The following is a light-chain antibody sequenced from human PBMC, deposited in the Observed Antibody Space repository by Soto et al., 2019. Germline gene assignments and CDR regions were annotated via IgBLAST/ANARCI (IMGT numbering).Light chain of an antibody. J-gene: IGKJ2*01. V-gene: IGKV1-5*03. CDR3: QQSTNIPFT. Sequence: DIQMTQSPSTLSASVGDRVTITCRASQSISSWLAWYQQKPGKAPKLLIYKASSLESGVPSRFSGSGSGTEFTLTISSLQPEDFATYYCQQSTNIPFTFGQGTQVEIK. CDR2: KAS. CDR1: QSISSW.